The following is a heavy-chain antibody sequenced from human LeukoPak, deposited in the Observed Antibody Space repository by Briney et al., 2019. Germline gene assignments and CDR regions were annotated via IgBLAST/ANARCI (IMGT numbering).Heavy chain of an antibody. V-gene: IGHV3-20*04. CDR1: GSTFDDYG. D-gene: IGHD2-21*02. CDR3: VRDSPKTAGTYNWFDT. J-gene: IGHJ5*02. CDR2: IVWNGGST. Sequence: PGGSLRLSCAASGSTFDDYGMDWVRQAPGKGLEWVSGIVWNGGSTNYADSVKGRFTISRDNAKNSLYLQMNSLRVEDTAFYYCVRDSPKTAGTYNWFDTWGRGTLVTVSS.